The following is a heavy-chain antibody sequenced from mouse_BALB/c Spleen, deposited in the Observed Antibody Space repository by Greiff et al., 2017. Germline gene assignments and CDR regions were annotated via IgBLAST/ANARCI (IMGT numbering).Heavy chain of an antibody. V-gene: IGHV2-9*02. CDR3: ARDRDGNPHYAMDY. Sequence: QVQLKESGPGLVAPSQSLSITCTVSGFSLTSYGVHWVRQPPGKGLEWLGVIWAGGSTNYNSALMSRLSISKDNSKSQVFLKMNSLQTDDTAMYYCARDRDGNPHYAMDYWGQGTSVTVSS. J-gene: IGHJ4*01. D-gene: IGHD1-1*01. CDR2: IWAGGST. CDR1: GFSLTSYG.